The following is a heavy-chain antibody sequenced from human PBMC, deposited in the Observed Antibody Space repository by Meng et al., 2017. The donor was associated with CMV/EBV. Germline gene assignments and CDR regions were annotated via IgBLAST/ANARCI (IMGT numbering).Heavy chain of an antibody. J-gene: IGHJ3*02. CDR1: GGTFSSYA. CDR3: ARVDRYNWNDVGAFDI. Sequence: SVKVSCKASGGTFSSYAISWVRQAPGQGLEWMGGIIPIFGTADYAQKFQGRVTITTDESTSTAYMELSSLRSEDTAVYYCARVDRYNWNDVGAFDIWGQGTMVTVSS. CDR2: IIPIFGTA. V-gene: IGHV1-69*05. D-gene: IGHD1-1*01.